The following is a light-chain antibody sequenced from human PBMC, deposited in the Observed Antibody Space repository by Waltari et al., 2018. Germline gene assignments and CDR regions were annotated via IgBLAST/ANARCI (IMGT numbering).Light chain of an antibody. CDR1: QSISKY. CDR3: QNHERLPAT. J-gene: IGKJ1*01. CDR2: AAS. V-gene: IGKV3-20*01. Sequence: VLTQSPGTLSLSPGETATLSCRASQSISKYLVWYQQRPGHAPRLLIYAASTRATGVPDRFSGSGHGTDFTLTISRLEPEDFAVYYCQNHERLPATFGQGTKVEIK.